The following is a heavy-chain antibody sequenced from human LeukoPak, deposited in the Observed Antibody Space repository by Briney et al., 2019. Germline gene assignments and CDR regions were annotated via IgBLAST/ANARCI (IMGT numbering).Heavy chain of an antibody. CDR3: ARDPNYYDSSGYGAFDI. J-gene: IGHJ3*02. CDR2: ISSSSSYI. V-gene: IGHV3-21*01. CDR1: GFTFSSYS. Sequence: PGGSLRLSCAASGFTFSSYSMNWVRQAPGKGLEWVSSISSSSSYIYYADSVKGRFTISRDNAKNSLYLQMNSLRAEDTAVYYCARDPNYYDSSGYGAFDIWGQGTMVTVSS. D-gene: IGHD3-22*01.